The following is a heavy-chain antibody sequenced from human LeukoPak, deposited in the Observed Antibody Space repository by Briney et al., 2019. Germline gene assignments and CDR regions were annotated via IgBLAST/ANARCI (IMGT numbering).Heavy chain of an antibody. Sequence: GSLRLSCAASGFTFSNYWMSWVRQAPGKGLEWIGEINHSGSTNYNPSLKSRVTISVDTSKNQFSLKLSSVTAADTAVYYCARDYGVTDYWGQGTLVTVSS. J-gene: IGHJ4*02. V-gene: IGHV4-34*01. D-gene: IGHD4-17*01. CDR3: ARDYGVTDY. CDR1: GFTFSNYW. CDR2: INHSGST.